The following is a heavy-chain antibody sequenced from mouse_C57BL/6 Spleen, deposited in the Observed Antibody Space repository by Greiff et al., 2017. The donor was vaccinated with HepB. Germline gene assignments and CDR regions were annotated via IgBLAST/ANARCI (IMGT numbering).Heavy chain of an antibody. Sequence: EVQLVESGPGLVKPSQSLSLTCSVTGYSITSGYYWNWIRQFPGNKLEWMGYISYDGSNNYNPSLKNRISITRDTSKNQFFLKLNSVTTEDTATYYCARLVVALDYWGQGTTLTVSS. CDR2: ISYDGSN. V-gene: IGHV3-6*01. D-gene: IGHD1-1*01. CDR1: GYSITSGYY. J-gene: IGHJ2*01. CDR3: ARLVVALDY.